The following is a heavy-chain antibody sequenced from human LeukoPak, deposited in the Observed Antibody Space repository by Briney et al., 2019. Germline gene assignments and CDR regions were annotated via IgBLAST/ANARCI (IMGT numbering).Heavy chain of an antibody. CDR2: IYTSGST. V-gene: IGHV4-4*07. J-gene: IGHJ5*02. Sequence: SETLSLTCTVSVGSMSSYYWSWIRQPPGKPLEWIGYIYTSGSTNYNPSLKSRVTMSLDTSKSQFSLKLNSVTAADTAVYYCATRRRLEGLEAWGQGALVTVSS. CDR1: VGSMSSYY. D-gene: IGHD3-3*01. CDR3: ATRRRLEGLEA.